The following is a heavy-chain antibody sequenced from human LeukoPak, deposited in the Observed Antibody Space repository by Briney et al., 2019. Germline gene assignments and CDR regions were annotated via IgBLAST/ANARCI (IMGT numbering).Heavy chain of an antibody. CDR1: GFTFSSHW. Sequence: GGSLRLSCAASGFTFSSHWMNWVRQAPGKGLVWVSRINSDGSSTSYADSVKGRFTISRDNARNTLYLQMNSLRAEDTAMYYCARVFDYYYYMDVWGKGTTVTVSS. CDR2: INSDGSST. CDR3: ARVFDYYYYMDV. J-gene: IGHJ6*03. V-gene: IGHV3-74*01.